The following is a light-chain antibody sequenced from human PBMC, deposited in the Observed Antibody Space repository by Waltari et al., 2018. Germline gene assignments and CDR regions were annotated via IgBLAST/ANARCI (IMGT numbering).Light chain of an antibody. Sequence: EIVMTQSPATLSVSRGGSATLACRASLSMDDSLAWYHQKPGQPPRLLIHGASTRDTGIPVRFSGSGSGTAFTLTITGLQSEDFAVYFCQQYNQWPLTFGRGTKVEIK. J-gene: IGKJ4*01. CDR3: QQYNQWPLT. CDR1: LSMDDS. CDR2: GAS. V-gene: IGKV3-15*01.